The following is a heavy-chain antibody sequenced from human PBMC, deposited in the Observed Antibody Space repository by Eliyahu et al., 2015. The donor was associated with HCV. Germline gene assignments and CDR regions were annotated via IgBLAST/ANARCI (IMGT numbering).Heavy chain of an antibody. V-gene: IGHV1-46*01. CDR1: GSTFAHXY. CDR3: ARASYSASPLDF. J-gene: IGHJ4*02. Sequence: QVQLVQSGAEVKKPGAXVKLSXXAXGSTFAHXYXHWVRHAPGQGLDWMGLINPDNGRTNYAQKFQDRFTLTRDMSTNTVYMEVSSLRSADTAVYYCARASYSASPLDFWGQGTLVTVSS. D-gene: IGHD5-12*01. CDR2: INPDNGRT.